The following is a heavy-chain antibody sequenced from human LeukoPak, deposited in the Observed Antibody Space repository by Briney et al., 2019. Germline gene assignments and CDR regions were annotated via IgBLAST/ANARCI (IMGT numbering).Heavy chain of an antibody. CDR2: ISSSGSTI. Sequence: GGSLRLSCAASGFTFSSYEMNWVRQAPGKGLEWVSYISSSGSTIYYADSVKGRFTVSRDNAKNSLYLQMNSLRAEDTAVYYCARGNRFYYYYYGMDVWGQGTTVTVSS. CDR3: ARGNRFYYYYYGMDV. J-gene: IGHJ6*02. CDR1: GFTFSSYE. V-gene: IGHV3-48*03.